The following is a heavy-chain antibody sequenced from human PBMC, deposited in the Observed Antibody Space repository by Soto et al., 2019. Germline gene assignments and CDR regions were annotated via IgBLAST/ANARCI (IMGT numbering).Heavy chain of an antibody. Sequence: SETLSLTCTVSGGSISSSSYYWGWIRQPPGKGLEWIGSIYYSGSTYYNPSLKSRVTISVDTSKNQFSLKLSSVTAADTAVYYCARQNTAMVTNEFDYWGQGTLVTVSS. CDR1: GGSISSSSYY. J-gene: IGHJ4*02. CDR2: IYYSGST. D-gene: IGHD5-18*01. V-gene: IGHV4-39*01. CDR3: ARQNTAMVTNEFDY.